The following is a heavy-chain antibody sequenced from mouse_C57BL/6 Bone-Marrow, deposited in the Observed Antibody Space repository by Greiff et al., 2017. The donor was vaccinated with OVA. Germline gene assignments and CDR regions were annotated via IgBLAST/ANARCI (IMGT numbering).Heavy chain of an antibody. D-gene: IGHD1-1*01. CDR2: INPNNGGT. J-gene: IGHJ2*01. CDR1: GYTFTDYN. CDR3: ARRRDLLPYFDY. V-gene: IGHV1-18*01. Sequence: VQLQQSGPELVKPGASVKIPCKASGYTFTDYNMDWVKQSHGKSLEWIGDINPNNGGTIYNQKFKGKATLTVDKSSSTAYMELRSLTSEDTAVYYCARRRDLLPYFDYWGQGTTLTVSS.